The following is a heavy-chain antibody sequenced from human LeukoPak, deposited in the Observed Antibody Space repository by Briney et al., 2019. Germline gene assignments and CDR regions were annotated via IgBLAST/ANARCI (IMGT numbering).Heavy chain of an antibody. Sequence: ASVKVSCKASGYTFTSYDINWVRQATGQGLEWMGWMNPNSGNTGYAQKFQGRVTITRNTSISTAYMELSSLRSEDTAVYYCATLIYCSSTSCYDYWGQGTLVTVSS. D-gene: IGHD2-2*01. CDR1: GYTFTSYD. CDR3: ATLIYCSSTSCYDY. J-gene: IGHJ4*02. V-gene: IGHV1-8*03. CDR2: MNPNSGNT.